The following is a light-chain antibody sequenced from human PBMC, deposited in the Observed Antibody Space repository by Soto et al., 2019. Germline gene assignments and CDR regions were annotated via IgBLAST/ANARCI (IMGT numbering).Light chain of an antibody. V-gene: IGLV2-14*01. Sequence: QSALTQPASVSGSPGQSITISCTGTSSDVGGYKYVSWYQQHPGKAPKLMIFDVSKRPSGVSDRFSGSKSGNTASLTISGLQAEDEGDYYCSAYRSSSSPDVFGSGTKLTVL. J-gene: IGLJ1*01. CDR1: SSDVGGYKY. CDR2: DVS. CDR3: SAYRSSSSPDV.